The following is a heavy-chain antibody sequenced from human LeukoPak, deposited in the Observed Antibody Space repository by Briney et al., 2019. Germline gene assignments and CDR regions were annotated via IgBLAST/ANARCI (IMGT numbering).Heavy chain of an antibody. J-gene: IGHJ4*02. CDR1: GFTFSSYE. V-gene: IGHV3-48*03. Sequence: PGGSLRLSCAASGFTFSSYEMNWVRQAPGKGLEWVSYISSSGSTIYYADSVKGRFTISRDNAKNSLYLQMNSQRAEDTAVYYCARAYCSSTSCYSSDYWGQGTLVTVSS. D-gene: IGHD2-2*01. CDR2: ISSSGSTI. CDR3: ARAYCSSTSCYSSDY.